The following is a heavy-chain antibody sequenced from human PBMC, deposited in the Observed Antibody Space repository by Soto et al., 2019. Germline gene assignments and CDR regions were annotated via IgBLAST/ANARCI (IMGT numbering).Heavy chain of an antibody. CDR1: GFTFGASA. Sequence: GGSLRLSCAASGFTFGASALQWVRQAPGKGLEWVSYISSSSSTIYYADSVKGRFTISRDNAKNSLYLQMNSLRDEDTAVYYCARESRFLEWLSLNWFDPWGQGTLVTVSS. D-gene: IGHD3-3*01. CDR3: ARESRFLEWLSLNWFDP. CDR2: ISSSSSTI. J-gene: IGHJ5*02. V-gene: IGHV3-48*02.